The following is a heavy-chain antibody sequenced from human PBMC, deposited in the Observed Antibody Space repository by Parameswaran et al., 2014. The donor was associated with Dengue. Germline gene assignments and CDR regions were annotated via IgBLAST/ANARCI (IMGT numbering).Heavy chain of an antibody. V-gene: IGHV3-30-3*02. Sequence: WIRQPPGKGLEWVAVISYDGSNKYYADSVKGRFTISRDNSKTTLYLQMNSLRAEDTAVYYCAKEKQGTSYYFDNWGQGTLVTVSS. CDR3: AKEKQGTSYYFDN. J-gene: IGHJ4*02. D-gene: IGHD7-27*01. CDR2: ISYDGSNK.